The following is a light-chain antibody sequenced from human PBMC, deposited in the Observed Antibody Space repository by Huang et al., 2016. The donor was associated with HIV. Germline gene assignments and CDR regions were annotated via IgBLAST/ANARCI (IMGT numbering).Light chain of an antibody. CDR3: QQYGSSPWT. J-gene: IGKJ1*01. V-gene: IGKV3-20*01. CDR2: ATS. CDR1: QSLSSRY. Sequence: EIVLTQSPGTLSLSLGDRATLSCRASQSLSSRYLAWYQQKPGQAPRLLIDATSGRATGNPDRFSGSASGTDVTLTIGRLEPEDLAVYYCQQYGSSPWTFGQGTKVEIQ.